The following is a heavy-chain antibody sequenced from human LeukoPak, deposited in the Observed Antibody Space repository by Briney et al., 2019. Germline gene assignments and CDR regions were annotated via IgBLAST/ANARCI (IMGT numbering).Heavy chain of an antibody. V-gene: IGHV3-53*01. D-gene: IGHD4-17*01. Sequence: QPGGSLRLSCAATGFAVNTNYMSWVRQAPGKGLEWVSVIYSGGSTYYSDSVRGRFTISRDNSKNTLHLQMNSLTAEDTAVYYCVRDLYGTSGTHWGQGTLVTVSS. J-gene: IGHJ4*02. CDR3: VRDLYGTSGTH. CDR1: GFAVNTNY. CDR2: IYSGGST.